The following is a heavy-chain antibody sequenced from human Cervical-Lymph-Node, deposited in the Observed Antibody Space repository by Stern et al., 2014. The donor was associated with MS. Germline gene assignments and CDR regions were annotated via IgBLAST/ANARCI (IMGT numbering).Heavy chain of an antibody. Sequence: EVQLVVSGAELIRPGESLKISCKGSGFKFSIYWIAWVRQMPGKGLEWVGIIYPGDSETRYSPSFQGQVTMSADKSTSTAYLQWSSLNASDTAMYFCARQTTAWASDVWGQGTLVTVSS. CDR3: ARQTTAWASDV. CDR2: IYPGDSET. J-gene: IGHJ4*02. V-gene: IGHV5-51*01. CDR1: GFKFSIYW. D-gene: IGHD1-14*01.